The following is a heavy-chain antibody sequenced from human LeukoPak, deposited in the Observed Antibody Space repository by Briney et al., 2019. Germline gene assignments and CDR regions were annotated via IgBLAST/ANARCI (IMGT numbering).Heavy chain of an antibody. Sequence: GGSLRLSCAASGFSFSSCWMHWVRQAPGRGLVWVSRLNSDGGGGTYADFVKGRFTISRDNAKNTLYLQMNSLSAEDTAVYFCARSSYPLHFDYWGQGTLVTVSS. CDR1: GFSFSSCW. CDR2: LNSDGGGG. J-gene: IGHJ4*02. CDR3: ARSSYPLHFDY. V-gene: IGHV3-74*01.